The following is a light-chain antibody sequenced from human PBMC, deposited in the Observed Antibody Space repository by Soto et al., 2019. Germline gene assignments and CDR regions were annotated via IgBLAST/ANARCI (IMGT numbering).Light chain of an antibody. CDR1: QDISNY. CDR3: QQYDNLP. J-gene: IGKJ4*01. Sequence: DIQMTQSPSSLPASVGDRVTITCQASQDISNYLNWYQQKPGKAPKLLIYDASNLETGVPSRFSGSGSGTDFTFTISSLQPEDIATYYCQQYDNLPIGGGTKVEIK. V-gene: IGKV1-33*01. CDR2: DAS.